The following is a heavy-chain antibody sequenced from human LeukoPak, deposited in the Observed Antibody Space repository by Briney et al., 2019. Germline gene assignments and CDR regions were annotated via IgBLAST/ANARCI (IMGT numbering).Heavy chain of an antibody. J-gene: IGHJ4*02. D-gene: IGHD3-22*01. CDR3: AREGYYYDSSGYSWYVGFDY. CDR2: IYYSGST. V-gene: IGHV4-59*01. CDR1: GGSISSYY. Sequence: SETLSLTCTVSGGSISSYYWSWIRQPPGKGLEWIGYIYYSGSTNYNPSLKSRVTISVDTSKNQFSLKLSSVTAADTAVYYCAREGYYYDSSGYSWYVGFDYWGQGTLVTVSS.